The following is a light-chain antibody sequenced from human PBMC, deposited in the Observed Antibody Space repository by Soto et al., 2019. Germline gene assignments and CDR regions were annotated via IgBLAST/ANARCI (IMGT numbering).Light chain of an antibody. CDR2: NVS. Sequence: MTQSPLSLPVTLGQPASISCRSSQSIVHSDGRTYLSWFQQRPGQSPRRLIYNVSNRDSGVPVRFSGGGSGSDFTVRISRVEAEDVGVYYCLVGTHGVTFGQGTRLEIK. CDR1: QSIVHSDGRTY. J-gene: IGKJ5*01. V-gene: IGKV2-30*02. CDR3: LVGTHGVT.